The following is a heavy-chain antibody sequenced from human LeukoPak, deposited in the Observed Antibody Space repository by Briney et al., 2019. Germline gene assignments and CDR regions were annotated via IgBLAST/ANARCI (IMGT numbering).Heavy chain of an antibody. D-gene: IGHD5-12*01. CDR2: INPNSGGT. J-gene: IGHJ4*02. Sequence: EASVKVSCKASRYTFTGYYMHWVRQAPGQGVECMGWINPNSGGTNYAQKFQGRVTMTTDTSISTAYTELSRLRSDDTAVYYCARDLRGGYSGYDFDYWGQGTLVTVSS. CDR1: RYTFTGYY. CDR3: ARDLRGGYSGYDFDY. V-gene: IGHV1-2*02.